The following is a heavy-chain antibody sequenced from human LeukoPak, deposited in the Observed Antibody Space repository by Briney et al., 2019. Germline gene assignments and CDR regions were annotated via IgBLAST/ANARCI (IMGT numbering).Heavy chain of an antibody. D-gene: IGHD4/OR15-4a*01. CDR3: AREDPQTRVPEGMDV. CDR2: VYYSGTT. V-gene: IGHV4-59*01. J-gene: IGHJ6*02. CDR1: GGSISYYY. Sequence: PSETLSLTRTVSGGSISYYYWSWIRQSPGKGLEWIGYVYYSGTTNYNPSLKSRVNISVDTSKNQFSLQLRSVTAADTAVYYCAREDPQTRVPEGMDVWGQGTTVTVSS.